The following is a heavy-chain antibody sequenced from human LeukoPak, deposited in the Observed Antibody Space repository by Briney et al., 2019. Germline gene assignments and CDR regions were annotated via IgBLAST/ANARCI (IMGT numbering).Heavy chain of an antibody. V-gene: IGHV3-53*01. D-gene: IGHD6-19*01. CDR2: IYSGGST. J-gene: IGHJ4*02. Sequence: GSLRLSCTASGFIFSNVWMSWVRQAPGKGLEWVSVIYSGGSTYYADSVKGRFTISRDNSKNTLYLQMNSLRAEDTAVYYCARGSSGYHYFDYWGQGTLVTVSS. CDR3: ARGSSGYHYFDY. CDR1: GFIFSNVW.